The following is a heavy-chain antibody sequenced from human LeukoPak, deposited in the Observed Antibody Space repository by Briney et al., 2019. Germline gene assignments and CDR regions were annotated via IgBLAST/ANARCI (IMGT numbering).Heavy chain of an antibody. D-gene: IGHD2-15*01. Sequence: ASVKVSCKASGYTFTSYDINWVRQATGQGLEWMGWMNPNSGNTGYAQKFQGRVTMTRNTSISTAYMELSSLRSEDTAVYYCARPISTRYCSGGSCYPRYNWFDPWGQGTLVTVSS. J-gene: IGHJ5*02. V-gene: IGHV1-8*01. CDR1: GYTFTSYD. CDR2: MNPNSGNT. CDR3: ARPISTRYCSGGSCYPRYNWFDP.